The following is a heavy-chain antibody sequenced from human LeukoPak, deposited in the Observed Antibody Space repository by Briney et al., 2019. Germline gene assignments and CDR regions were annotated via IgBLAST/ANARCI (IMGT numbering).Heavy chain of an antibody. Sequence: SETLSLTCTVSGGSISSSSYYWGWIRQPPGKRLEWIGYIYNSGSTNYNPSLKSRVTISVDTSKNQFSLKLSSVTAADTAMYYCARNFPSSSDAFDIWGQGTMVTVSS. CDR1: GGSISSSSYY. J-gene: IGHJ3*02. CDR2: IYNSGST. CDR3: ARNFPSSSDAFDI. V-gene: IGHV4-61*05. D-gene: IGHD6-6*01.